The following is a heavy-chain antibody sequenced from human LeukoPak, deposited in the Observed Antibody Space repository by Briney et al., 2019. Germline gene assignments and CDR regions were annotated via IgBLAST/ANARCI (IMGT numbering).Heavy chain of an antibody. CDR1: GFSFSNYA. V-gene: IGHV3-23*01. J-gene: IGHJ4*02. CDR2: ISASGHAT. Sequence: PGGSLRLSCAASGFSFSNYAMSWVRQAPGKGLEAPGKGLEWVSTISASGHATYYPDSVRGRFTISRDNSKSTLHLQMDSLRAEDSALYYCAKWPEGATPKFHHWGQGTLVTVSS. D-gene: IGHD1-26*01. CDR3: AKWPEGATPKFHH.